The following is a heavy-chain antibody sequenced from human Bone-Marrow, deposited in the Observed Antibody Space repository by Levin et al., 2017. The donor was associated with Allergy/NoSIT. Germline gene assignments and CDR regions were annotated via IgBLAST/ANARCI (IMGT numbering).Heavy chain of an antibody. D-gene: IGHD5-24*01. J-gene: IGHJ4*02. CDR3: ARDAVKNGYNWDYFDY. CDR2: ISYDGEKK. Sequence: PGGSLRLSCAASGFTFSDYAMHWVRQAPGKGLEWVALISYDGEKKYYTDSLKGRFTISRDNSENTLYFEMNSLTTEDTAVYYCARDAVKNGYNWDYFDYWGQGTLVTVSS. V-gene: IGHV3-30*04. CDR1: GFTFSDYA.